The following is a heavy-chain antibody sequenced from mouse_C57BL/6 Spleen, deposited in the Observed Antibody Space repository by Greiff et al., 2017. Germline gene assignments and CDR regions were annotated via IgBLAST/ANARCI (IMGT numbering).Heavy chain of an antibody. J-gene: IGHJ4*01. CDR1: GFTFSSYA. CDR2: ISSGGDYI. CDR3: TRDRDYDYDMDY. D-gene: IGHD2-4*01. V-gene: IGHV5-9-1*02. Sequence: EVKLVESGEGLVKPGGSLKLSCAASGFTFSSYAMSWVRQTPEKRLEWVAYISSGGDYIYYADTVKGRFTISRDNARNTLYLQMSSLKSEDTAMYYCTRDRDYDYDMDYWGQGTSVTVSS.